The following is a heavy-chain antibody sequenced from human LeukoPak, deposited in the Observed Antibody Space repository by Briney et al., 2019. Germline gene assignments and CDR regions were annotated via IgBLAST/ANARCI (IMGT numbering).Heavy chain of an antibody. V-gene: IGHV4-34*01. CDR3: ARGDSSGWYSVWFDP. CDR1: GGSFSGYY. J-gene: IGHJ5*02. CDR2: INRSGST. D-gene: IGHD6-19*01. Sequence: SETLSLTCAVYGGSFSGYYWSWIRQPPGKGLEWIGEINRSGSTNYNPSLKSRVTISVDTSKNQFSLKLSSVTAADTAVYYCARGDSSGWYSVWFDPWGQGTLVTVSS.